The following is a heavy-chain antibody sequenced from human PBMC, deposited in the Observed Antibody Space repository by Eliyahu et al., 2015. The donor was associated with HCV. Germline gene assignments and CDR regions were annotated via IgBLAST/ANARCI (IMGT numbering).Heavy chain of an antibody. CDR1: GFTFSNAW. D-gene: IGHD1-26*01. CDR2: IKSEADGGTT. J-gene: IGHJ4*02. V-gene: IGHV3-15*01. CDR3: SGSPGYFDY. Sequence: EVQLVESGGGLVKPGGSLTLSCAASGFTFSNAWLGWVRQAPGKGLEWVGRIKSEADGGTTDYPAPVKGRFTISRDDSKSTLYLQMNSLKTEDTAVYYCSGSPGYFDYWGQGTLVTVSS.